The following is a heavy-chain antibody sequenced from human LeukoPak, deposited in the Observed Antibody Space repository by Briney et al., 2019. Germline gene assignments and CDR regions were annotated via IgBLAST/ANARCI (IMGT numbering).Heavy chain of an antibody. D-gene: IGHD3-16*01. J-gene: IGHJ3*02. CDR2: ISVHSGNT. CDR3: AREMGDFWGSPDAFDI. V-gene: IGHV1-18*01. CDR1: GYIFSSFG. Sequence: ASVKVSCKTSGYIFSSFGTTWVRQAPGQGLEWMGWISVHSGNTKYAEKFRGRVTMTTDTSTSTAYMELRSLRSDDTALYYCAREMGDFWGSPDAFDIWGQGTVVTVSS.